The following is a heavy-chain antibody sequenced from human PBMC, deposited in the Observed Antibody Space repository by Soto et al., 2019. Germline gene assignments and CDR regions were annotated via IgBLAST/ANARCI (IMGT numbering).Heavy chain of an antibody. CDR1: GFTFSSYW. CDR3: ARDPAIGTTIDY. V-gene: IGHV3-74*01. Sequence: EVQLVESGGGLVQPGGSLRLSCAASGFTFSSYWLHWVRHAPGKGLVWVSRINSDGSSTSYEDSVRARFTISRDNAKNTLYLQINSLRAEDTAVYYCARDPAIGTTIDYWGQGTLVTVSS. J-gene: IGHJ4*02. CDR2: INSDGSST. D-gene: IGHD1-1*01.